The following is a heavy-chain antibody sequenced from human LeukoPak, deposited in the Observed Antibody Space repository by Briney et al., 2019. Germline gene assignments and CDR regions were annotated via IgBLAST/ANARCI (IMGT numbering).Heavy chain of an antibody. D-gene: IGHD3-22*01. CDR3: ARHSSGYFLLDY. CDR1: GGSFSGYY. CDR2: INHSGST. Sequence: SETLSLTCAVYGGSFSGYYWSWIRQPPGKGLEWIGEINHSGSTNYNPSLKSRVTISVDTSKNQFSLKLSSVTAADTAVYYCARHSSGYFLLDYWGQGTLVTVSS. J-gene: IGHJ4*02. V-gene: IGHV4-34*01.